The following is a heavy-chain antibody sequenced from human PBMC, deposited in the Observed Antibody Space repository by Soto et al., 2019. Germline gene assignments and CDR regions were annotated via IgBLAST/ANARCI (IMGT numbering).Heavy chain of an antibody. CDR1: GYSFTSYW. CDR3: ARYPAYYYDSSGYYTLYYYGMDV. V-gene: IGHV5-10-1*01. D-gene: IGHD3-22*01. J-gene: IGHJ6*02. Sequence: PGESLKISCKGSGYSFTSYWISWVRQMPGKGLEWMGRIDPSDSYTNYSPSFQGHVTISADKSISTAYLQWSSLKASDTAMYYCARYPAYYYDSSGYYTLYYYGMDVWGQGTTVTVS. CDR2: IDPSDSYT.